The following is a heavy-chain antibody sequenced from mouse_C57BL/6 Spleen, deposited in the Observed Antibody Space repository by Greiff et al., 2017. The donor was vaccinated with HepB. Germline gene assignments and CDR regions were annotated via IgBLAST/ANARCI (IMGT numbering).Heavy chain of an antibody. CDR2: FHPYNDDT. CDR1: GYTFTTYP. J-gene: IGHJ1*03. CDR3: ARGSSYGYFDV. Sequence: VKVVESGAELVKPGASVKMSCKASGYTFTTYPIEWMKQNHGKSLEWIGNFHPYNDDTKYNEKFKGKATLTVEKSSSTVYLELSRLTSDDSAVYYCARGSSYGYFDVWGTGTTVTVSS. V-gene: IGHV1-47*01. D-gene: IGHD1-1*01.